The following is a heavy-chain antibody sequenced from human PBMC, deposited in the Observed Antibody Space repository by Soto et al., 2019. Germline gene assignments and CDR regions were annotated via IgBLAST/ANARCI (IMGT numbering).Heavy chain of an antibody. V-gene: IGHV3-48*03. J-gene: IGHJ4*02. CDR3: ASEALCGADCYFFEY. CDR2: INYSGSNI. Sequence: SLRLSCAASGFTFSNSEMFWVRQAPGKGLEWVSKINYSGSNIYYSKSVKGRFTISRDNAKNSLPLQMNSLTDEDTAIYYCASEALCGADCYFFEYWGPGTLVTGSS. D-gene: IGHD2-21*02. CDR1: GFTFSNSE.